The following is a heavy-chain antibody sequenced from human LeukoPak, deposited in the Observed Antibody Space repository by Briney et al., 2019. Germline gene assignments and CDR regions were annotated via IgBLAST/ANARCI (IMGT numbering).Heavy chain of an antibody. D-gene: IGHD3-3*01. J-gene: IGHJ4*02. CDR1: GGSISSSSYY. Sequence: PSETLSLTCTVSGGSISSSSYYWGWIRQPPGKGLEWIGSIYYSGSTYYNPSLKSRVTISVDTSKNQFSLKLSSVTAADTAVYYCAVRFLEWSISINFDYWGQGTLVTVSS. V-gene: IGHV4-39*01. CDR3: AVRFLEWSISINFDY. CDR2: IYYSGST.